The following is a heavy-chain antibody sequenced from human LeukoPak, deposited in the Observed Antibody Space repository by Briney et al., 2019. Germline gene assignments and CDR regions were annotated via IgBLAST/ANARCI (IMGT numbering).Heavy chain of an antibody. V-gene: IGHV4-59*08. J-gene: IGHJ4*02. CDR2: IYYSGST. CDR3: ARQAHCTSDLCYPFDY. Sequence: SSETLSLTCTVSGGSISSYYWSWIRQPPGKGLEWIGYIYYSGSTNYNPSLKSRVTISADTTKNQFSLKLSSVTAADTAVYYCARQAHCTSDLCYPFDYWGQGTLVTVSS. CDR1: GGSISSYY. D-gene: IGHD2-8*01.